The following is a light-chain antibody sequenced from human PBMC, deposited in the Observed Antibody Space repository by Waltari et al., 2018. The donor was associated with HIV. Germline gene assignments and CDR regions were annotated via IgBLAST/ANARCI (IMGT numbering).Light chain of an antibody. V-gene: IGLV3-25*03. CDR1: ALVKQY. J-gene: IGLJ1*01. CDR3: QSADTGGTRV. CDR2: KDT. Sequence: SFELTQPPSVSVSPGQTARITCSGDALVKQYTYWYQQKPGQAPVVVIYKDTERPSVIPERFSGSSSWTTVTLTISGVQSEDEADYYCQSADTGGTRVFGPGTKVTVL.